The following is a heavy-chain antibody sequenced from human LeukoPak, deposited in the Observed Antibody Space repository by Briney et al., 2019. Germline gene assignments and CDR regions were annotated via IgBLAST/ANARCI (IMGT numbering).Heavy chain of an antibody. Sequence: PGGSLRLSCAASGFTFSNYWMHWVRQAPAMGLGWVSRVKSDGTATNYADSVKGRFTISRDNAKNTLYLQMNSVRAEDTAVYFCARGTYHYDSWGQGTLVTVSS. J-gene: IGHJ4*02. CDR3: ARGTYHYDS. D-gene: IGHD3-22*01. CDR2: VKSDGTAT. V-gene: IGHV3-74*01. CDR1: GFTFSNYW.